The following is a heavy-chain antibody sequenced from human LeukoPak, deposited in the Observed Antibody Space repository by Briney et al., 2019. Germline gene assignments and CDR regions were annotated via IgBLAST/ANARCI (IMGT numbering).Heavy chain of an antibody. CDR3: ARVWYDFWSGYLYYFDY. Sequence: ASVKVSCKASGYTFTSYGISWVRQAPGQGLEWMGWISAYNGNTNYAQKLQGRVTITADKSTSTAYMELSSLRSEDTAVYYCARVWYDFWSGYLYYFDYWGQGTLVTVSS. CDR2: ISAYNGNT. D-gene: IGHD3-3*01. CDR1: GYTFTSYG. J-gene: IGHJ4*02. V-gene: IGHV1-18*01.